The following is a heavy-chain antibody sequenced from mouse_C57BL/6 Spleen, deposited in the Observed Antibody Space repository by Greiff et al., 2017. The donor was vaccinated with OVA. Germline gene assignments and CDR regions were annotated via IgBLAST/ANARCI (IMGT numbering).Heavy chain of an antibody. CDR2: IYPGSGST. J-gene: IGHJ3*01. CDR3: ARRAYDGFAY. D-gene: IGHD2-3*01. Sequence: VQGVESGAELVKPGASVKMSCKASGYTFTSYWITWVKQRPGQGLEWIGDIYPGSGSTNYNEKFKSKATLTVDTSSSTAYMQLSSLTSEDSAVYYCARRAYDGFAYWGQGTLVTVSA. CDR1: GYTFTSYW. V-gene: IGHV1-55*01.